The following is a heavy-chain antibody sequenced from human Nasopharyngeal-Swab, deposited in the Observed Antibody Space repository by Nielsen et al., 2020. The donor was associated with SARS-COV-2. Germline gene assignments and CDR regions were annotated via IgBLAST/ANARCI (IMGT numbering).Heavy chain of an antibody. V-gene: IGHV1-46*01. D-gene: IGHD3-3*01. CDR2: INPSGGGT. Sequence: ASVKVSCKASGYTFTSHYMHWVRQAPGQGLEWMGIINPSGGGTTYAQKFQGRVTMTRDTSTSTVYMELSSLRSGDTAVYYCARSYYDFWSGYLEYYYGMDVWGQGTTGTVSS. CDR1: GYTFTSHY. J-gene: IGHJ6*02. CDR3: ARSYYDFWSGYLEYYYGMDV.